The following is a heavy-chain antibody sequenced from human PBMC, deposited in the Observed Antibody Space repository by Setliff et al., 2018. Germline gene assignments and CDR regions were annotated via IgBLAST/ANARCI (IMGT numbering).Heavy chain of an antibody. Sequence: ASVKVSCKTSGYSLTRYYMHWVRQAPGQGLEWMGIINPGGGSASYAEKFQGRVTMTRDTSTSTFYMEVNILRSDDTAVYYCARGGMAAANRKGVFEYWGQGTLVTVSS. J-gene: IGHJ4*02. CDR3: ARGGMAAANRKGVFEY. CDR1: GYSLTRYY. V-gene: IGHV1-46*01. D-gene: IGHD6-13*01. CDR2: INPGGGSA.